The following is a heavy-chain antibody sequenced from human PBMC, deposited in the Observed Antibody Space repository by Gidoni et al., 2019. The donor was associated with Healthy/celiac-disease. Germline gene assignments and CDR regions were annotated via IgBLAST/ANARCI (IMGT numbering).Heavy chain of an antibody. V-gene: IGHV3-9*01. J-gene: IGHJ6*02. CDR1: GLTFDAYA. CDR3: ATIGHGDYFPSDAYYYGMDV. CDR2: ISWNSGSI. Sequence: EVQLVESGGGLVQPGRSLGLSCAASGLTFDAYAMHWVRQAPGKGLEWVSGISWNSGSIGYADSVKGRFTISRDNAKNSLYLQMNSLRAEDTALYYCATIGHGDYFPSDAYYYGMDVWGQGTTVTVSS. D-gene: IGHD4-17*01.